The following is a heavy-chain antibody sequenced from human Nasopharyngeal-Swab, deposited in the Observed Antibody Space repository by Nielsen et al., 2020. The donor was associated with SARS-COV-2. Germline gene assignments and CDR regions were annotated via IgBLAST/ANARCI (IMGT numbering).Heavy chain of an antibody. J-gene: IGHJ4*02. V-gene: IGHV3-30*03. CDR1: GFSFSDYG. CDR3: ARGGGGSSGYYFDF. CDR2: ISYDGSNN. Sequence: GGSLRLSCAASGFSFSDYGMHWVRQAPGKGLQWVAFISYDGSNNYYADSVKGRFTISRDNAKNSLYLQMNSLRAEDTAVYYCARGGGGSSGYYFDFWGQGTPVTVSS. D-gene: IGHD3-22*01.